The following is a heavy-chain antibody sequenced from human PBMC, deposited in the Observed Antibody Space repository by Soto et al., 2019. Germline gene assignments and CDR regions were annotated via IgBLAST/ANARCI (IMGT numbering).Heavy chain of an antibody. J-gene: IGHJ6*02. CDR2: IIPIFGTA. V-gene: IGHV1-69*12. Sequence: QVQLVQSGAEVKKPGSSVKVSCKASGGTFSSYAISWVRQAPGQGLEWMGGIIPIFGTANYAQKFQGRVTITADESTRPAFMELGSLGSEHPAVYCCSRLSQQPSPLYYYYARMDVWGQGTTVTVSS. CDR1: GGTFSSYA. D-gene: IGHD6-13*01. CDR3: SRLSQQPSPLYYYYARMDV.